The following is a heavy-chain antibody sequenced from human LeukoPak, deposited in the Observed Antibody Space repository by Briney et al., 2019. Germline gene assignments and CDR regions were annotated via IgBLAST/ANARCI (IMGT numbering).Heavy chain of an antibody. CDR1: GFSLSTSGVG. CDR3: ARRPLYGSNSVVTFDY. V-gene: IGHV2-5*02. J-gene: IGHJ4*02. Sequence: SGPTLVNPTQTLTLTCTFSGFSLSTSGVGVGWIRQSPGKAPEWLALIYWDDDKRYNPALKSRLTITKDTSKNQVVLTMTNMDPVDTATYYCARRPLYGSNSVVTFDYWGQGTLVTVSS. D-gene: IGHD4-23*01. CDR2: IYWDDDK.